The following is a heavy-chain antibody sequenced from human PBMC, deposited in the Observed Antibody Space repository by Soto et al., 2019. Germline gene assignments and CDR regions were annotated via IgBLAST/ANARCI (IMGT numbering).Heavy chain of an antibody. CDR3: ARSGAGSNYFYYYYGMDV. CDR2: INPNSGGT. V-gene: IGHV1-2*04. CDR1: GYTFTGYY. J-gene: IGHJ6*02. Sequence: ASVKVSCKASGYTFTGYYMHWVRQAPGQGLEWMGWINPNSGGTNYAQKFQGWVTMTRDTSISTAYMELSRLRSDDTAVYYCARSGAGSNYFYYYYGMDVWGQGTTVTVSS. D-gene: IGHD4-4*01.